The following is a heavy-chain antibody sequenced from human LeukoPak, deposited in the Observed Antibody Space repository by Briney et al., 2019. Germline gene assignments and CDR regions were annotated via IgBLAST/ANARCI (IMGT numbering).Heavy chain of an antibody. D-gene: IGHD3-10*01. CDR3: TTEWFGEL. Sequence: SGGSLRLSCTGSGFTFGHYALAWVRRAPGKGLEWVGRIRNKTKSYTTEYAASVKGRFTISRDDSKNSLYLQMNSLKTEDTAVYYCTTEWFGELWGQGTLVTVSS. CDR2: IRNKTKSYTT. J-gene: IGHJ4*02. V-gene: IGHV3-72*01. CDR1: GFTFGHYA.